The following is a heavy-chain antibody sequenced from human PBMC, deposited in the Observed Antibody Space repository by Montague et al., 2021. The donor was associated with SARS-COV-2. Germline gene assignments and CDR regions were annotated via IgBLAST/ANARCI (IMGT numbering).Heavy chain of an antibody. V-gene: IGHV4-4*07. CDR3: ARGDHPTTASWYFFDS. D-gene: IGHD6-13*01. Sequence: SETLSLTCTVSGGSINYYYWHWLRQSAGKRLEWIGRIYSSGNTNSNPSLESRVIMSVDSSQNQFSLKLNSVTAADTAVYYCARGDHPTTASWYFFDSWGQGALVTVSS. J-gene: IGHJ4*02. CDR1: GGSINYYY. CDR2: IYSSGNT.